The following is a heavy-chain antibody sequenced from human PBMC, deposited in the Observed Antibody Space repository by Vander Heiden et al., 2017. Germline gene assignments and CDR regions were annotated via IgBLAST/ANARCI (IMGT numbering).Heavy chain of an antibody. CDR2: ISGSAGTT. CDR3: AKDTPPATTVYFDL. V-gene: IGHV3-23*01. D-gene: IGHD4-17*01. J-gene: IGHJ2*01. Sequence: AISGSAGTTYYADSVKGRFTISRDNSENTLFLQMHSLRAEDTAVYYCAKDTPPATTVYFDLWGRGALVTVSS.